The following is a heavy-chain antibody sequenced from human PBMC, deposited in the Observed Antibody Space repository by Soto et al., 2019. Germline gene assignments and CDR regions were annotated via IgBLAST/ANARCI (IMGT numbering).Heavy chain of an antibody. CDR3: ARDRTTYNSSSRRCFDS. CDR2: IIPVLDSA. Sequence: SVKVTCNAAGGSFNSYAIIWGRRAPGQGLEWMGGIIPVLDSADYSQEFQCRVTFTADISTGTAYMELSSLRSDDSAVYFCARDRTTYNSSSRRCFDSWGQGTLVTVSS. CDR1: GGSFNSYA. V-gene: IGHV1-69*06. D-gene: IGHD1-1*01. J-gene: IGHJ4*02.